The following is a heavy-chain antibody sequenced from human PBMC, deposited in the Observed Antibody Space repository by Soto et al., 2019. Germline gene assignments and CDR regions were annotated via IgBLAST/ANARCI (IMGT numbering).Heavy chain of an antibody. V-gene: IGHV4-31*03. CDR3: ARELYGDFLES. CDR2: FYYSGST. Sequence: QVQLQESGPGLVKPSQTLTLTCTVSGGSISSAGYYWSWIRQHPGKGLEWIGNFYYSGSTSYNPSLKSRVTMSVDTSKNQSSLKLNSVTAADTAMYYCARELYGDFLESWGQGTLVAVSS. CDR1: GGSISSAGYY. D-gene: IGHD4-17*01. J-gene: IGHJ4*02.